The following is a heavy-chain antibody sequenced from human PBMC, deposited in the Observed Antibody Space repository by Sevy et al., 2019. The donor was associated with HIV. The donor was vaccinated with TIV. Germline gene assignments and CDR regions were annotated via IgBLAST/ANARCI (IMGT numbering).Heavy chain of an antibody. V-gene: IGHV5-51*01. CDR1: EYNFTNYW. CDR3: ARISSSPRAYYYYFGMDV. CDR2: IYPGDSGT. Sequence: GESLKISCKGSEYNFTNYWIGWVRQMPGKGLEWMGIIYPGDSGTRYSPSFQDQVTISADKSISTAYLQWSSLKASDTAMYYCARISSSPRAYYYYFGMDVWGQGTTVIVSS. J-gene: IGHJ6*02. D-gene: IGHD6-6*01.